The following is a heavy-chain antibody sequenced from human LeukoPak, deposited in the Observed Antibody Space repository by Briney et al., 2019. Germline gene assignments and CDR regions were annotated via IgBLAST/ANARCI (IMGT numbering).Heavy chain of an antibody. J-gene: IGHJ6*03. CDR1: GFTFSSYW. V-gene: IGHV3-7*03. D-gene: IGHD1-7*01. Sequence: GGSLRLSCAASGFTFSSYWMSWVRQAPGKGLEWVANIKQDGSEKYYVDSLKGRFTISRDNVKGSLYLQMNSLRAEDTALYYCARGITNWNYVQGYYYYMDVWGKGTTVTVSS. CDR3: ARGITNWNYVQGYYYYMDV. CDR2: IKQDGSEK.